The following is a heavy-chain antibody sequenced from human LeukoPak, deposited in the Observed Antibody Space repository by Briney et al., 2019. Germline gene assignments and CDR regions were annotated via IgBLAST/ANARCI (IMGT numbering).Heavy chain of an antibody. CDR2: VYYTVRT. Sequence: SETLSLTCTVAGGSISGSYWDWIRHSPGKGREWLGYVYYTVRTNMNSSLKSRVTMSVDTAKKQLSRRLNAVTAAYTAVYYCAKNGGWYKWNYWGQGTLVTVSS. J-gene: IGHJ4*02. CDR1: GGSISGSY. D-gene: IGHD6-19*01. CDR3: AKNGGWYKWNY. V-gene: IGHV4-59*08.